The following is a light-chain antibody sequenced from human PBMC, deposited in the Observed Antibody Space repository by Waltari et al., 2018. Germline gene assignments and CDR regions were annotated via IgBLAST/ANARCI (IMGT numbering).Light chain of an antibody. CDR3: SSYTSSSTWV. CDR1: SSDVGSYHY. Sequence: QSALTQPASVSGSPGQSITISCTGTSSDVGSYHYVSWYQQHPGKAPKPMIYDVTKRPSGVSNRFSGSKSGNTASLTISGLQAEDEADYYCSSYTSSSTWVFGGGTKLTVL. J-gene: IGLJ3*02. CDR2: DVT. V-gene: IGLV2-14*01.